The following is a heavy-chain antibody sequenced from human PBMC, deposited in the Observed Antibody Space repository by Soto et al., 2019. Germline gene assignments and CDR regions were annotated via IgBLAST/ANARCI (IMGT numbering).Heavy chain of an antibody. J-gene: IGHJ4*02. CDR2: IDLDGSGT. Sequence: EVQLAESGGGSVQPGGSLRLSCAASGFTFTNYWIHWVRQVPGKGLEWVARIDLDGSGTSYADFVKGRFTISRDNAKNMVYLQMRRLSVEDTALYYCTTVFEYWAQGDPVTVSP. CDR1: GFTFTNYW. CDR3: TTVFEY. V-gene: IGHV3-74*01.